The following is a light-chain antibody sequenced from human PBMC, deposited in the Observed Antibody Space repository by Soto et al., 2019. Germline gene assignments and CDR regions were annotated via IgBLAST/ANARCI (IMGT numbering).Light chain of an antibody. J-gene: IGLJ1*01. CDR1: SYDVGSYSL. CDR2: GDT. Sequence: QSALTQPASVSGSPGQSITISCTGTSYDVGSYSLVSWYQHHPGKAPKLLIYGDTKPPSGISNRLSGSKSGNTASLTISGLQAEDEADYYCCSYAGRMTFLYLFGTGTKLTVL. V-gene: IGLV2-23*02. CDR3: CSYAGRMTFLYL.